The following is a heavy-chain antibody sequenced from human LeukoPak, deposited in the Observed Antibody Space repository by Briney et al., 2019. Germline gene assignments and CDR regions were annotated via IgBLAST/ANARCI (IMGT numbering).Heavy chain of an antibody. J-gene: IGHJ1*01. D-gene: IGHD2/OR15-2a*01. CDR3: AGGREPKNKYFQH. CDR2: MNPNSGNT. CDR1: GYTFTGYY. Sequence: ASVKVSCKASGYTFTGYYMHWVRQAPGQGLEWMGWMNPNSGNTGYAQKFQGRVTMTRNTSISTAYMELSSLRSEDTAVYYCAGGREPKNKYFQHWGQGTLVTVSS. V-gene: IGHV1-8*02.